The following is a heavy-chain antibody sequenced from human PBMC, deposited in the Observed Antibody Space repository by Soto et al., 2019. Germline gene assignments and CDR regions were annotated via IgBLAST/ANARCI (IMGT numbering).Heavy chain of an antibody. CDR1: GFSFSSYA. J-gene: IGHJ5*02. Sequence: PGGSLRLSCAASGFSFSSYAMSWVRQAPGKGLEWVSAISGSGGSTYYADSVKGRFTISRDNSKNTLYLQMNSLRAEDTAVYHRENNGYSSGWYRDWFDPWGQGTLVPVSS. CDR2: ISGSGGST. D-gene: IGHD6-19*01. V-gene: IGHV3-23*01. CDR3: ENNGYSSGWYRDWFDP.